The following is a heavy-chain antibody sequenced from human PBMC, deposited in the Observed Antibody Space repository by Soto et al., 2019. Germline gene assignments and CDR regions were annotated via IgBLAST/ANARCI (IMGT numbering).Heavy chain of an antibody. V-gene: IGHV3-7*05. CDR1: GFTFSSYW. D-gene: IGHD6-19*01. CDR3: ARERGYSSCWFYFDY. CDR2: IKQDGSEK. J-gene: IGHJ4*02. Sequence: EVQLVESGGGLVQPGGSLRLSCAASGFTFSSYWMSWVRQAPGKGLEWVANIKQDGSEKYDVDSGTGLFTISRDNAKNALYLQMNSLSAEDTAVYYCARERGYSSCWFYFDYWGQGTLVTVSS.